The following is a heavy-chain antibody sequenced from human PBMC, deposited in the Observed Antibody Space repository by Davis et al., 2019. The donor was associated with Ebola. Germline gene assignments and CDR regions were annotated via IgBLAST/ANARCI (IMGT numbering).Heavy chain of an antibody. V-gene: IGHV1-46*01. Sequence: ASVKVSCKASGYTFSTYYMYWVRQAPGQGLEWIGMISPSGTTTSHAQEFQGRATMTRDRSTSTVYMELSSLKSDDTAVYYCARAPSYYYGSGSISYYFDYWGQGTLVTVSS. J-gene: IGHJ4*02. CDR3: ARAPSYYYGSGSISYYFDY. D-gene: IGHD3-10*01. CDR2: ISPSGTTT. CDR1: GYTFSTYY.